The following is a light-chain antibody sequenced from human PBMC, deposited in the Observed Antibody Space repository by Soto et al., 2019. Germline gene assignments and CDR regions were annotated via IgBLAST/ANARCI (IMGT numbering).Light chain of an antibody. V-gene: IGLV1-44*01. CDR1: SSNIGRKT. CDR2: SNN. Sequence: QSVLTQPPSASGTPGQRVTLSCSGRSSNIGRKTVYWFHQVLGTAPKLLIYSNNRQPSGVPDRFSGSKSGTSASLAISGLQSQDEAHYYCATWDDSLNGWVFGGGTKLTVL. J-gene: IGLJ3*02. CDR3: ATWDDSLNGWV.